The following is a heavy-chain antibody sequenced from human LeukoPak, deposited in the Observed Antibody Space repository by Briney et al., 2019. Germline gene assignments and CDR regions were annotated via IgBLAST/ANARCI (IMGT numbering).Heavy chain of an antibody. D-gene: IGHD3-16*01. CDR2: INPNSGGT. V-gene: IGHV1-2*02. Sequence: ASVKVSCKASGYTFTGYYMHWVRQAPGQGLEWMGWINPNSGGTNYAQKFQDRVTMTRDTSTSTVYMELSSLRSDDTAVYYCASCSHEGDPYYFDYWGQGTLVTVSS. CDR1: GYTFTGYY. J-gene: IGHJ4*02. CDR3: ASCSHEGDPYYFDY.